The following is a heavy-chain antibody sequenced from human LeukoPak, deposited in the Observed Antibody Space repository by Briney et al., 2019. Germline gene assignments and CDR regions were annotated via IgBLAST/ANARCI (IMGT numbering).Heavy chain of an antibody. V-gene: IGHV1-2*02. D-gene: IGHD3-16*01. CDR2: INPNSGGT. J-gene: IGHJ4*02. CDR1: GYTFTGYY. CDR3: ARAWGREVADY. Sequence: ASVKVSCKASGYTFTGYYMHWVRQAPGQGLEWMGWINPNSGGTNYAQKFQGRVTMTRDTSISTAYMELSSLRSEDTAVYYCARAWGREVADYWGQGTLVTVSS.